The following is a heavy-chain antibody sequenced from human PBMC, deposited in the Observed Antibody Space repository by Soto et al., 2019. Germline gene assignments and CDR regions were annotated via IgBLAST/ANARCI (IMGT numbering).Heavy chain of an antibody. CDR3: ARDEFRFVTIFGVVTDPSDYYYGMDV. V-gene: IGHV1-69*13. J-gene: IGHJ6*02. Sequence: GASVKVSCKASGGTFSSYAISWVRQAPGQGLEWMGGIIPIFGTANYAQKFQGRVTITADESTSTAYMELSSPRSEDTAVYYCARDEFRFVTIFGVVTDPSDYYYGMDVWGQGNTVTVSS. CDR1: GGTFSSYA. D-gene: IGHD3-3*01. CDR2: IIPIFGTA.